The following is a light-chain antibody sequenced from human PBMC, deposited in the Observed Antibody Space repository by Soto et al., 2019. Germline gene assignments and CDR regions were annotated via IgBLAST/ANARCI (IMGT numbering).Light chain of an antibody. CDR3: QQYNTWPPVT. Sequence: EIVMTQSPATLSVSTGERATLSCRASQNIGSNLAWYQQKPGQVPRLLIYGASTRATGIPARFSGSGSGPEFTLTISSLQSEDFAVYYCQQYNTWPPVTFGQGTKVEVK. CDR1: QNIGSN. CDR2: GAS. V-gene: IGKV3-15*01. J-gene: IGKJ1*01.